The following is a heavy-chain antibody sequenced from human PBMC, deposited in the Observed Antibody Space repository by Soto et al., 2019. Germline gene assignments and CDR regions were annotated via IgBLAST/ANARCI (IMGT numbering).Heavy chain of an antibody. J-gene: IGHJ3*02. CDR1: GDSIRSSDW. Sequence: SETLSLTCAVSGDSIRSSDWWNWVRQPPGRGLEWIGEIFHSGSTNYNPSLKSRVTISIDKSKNQFSLKLSSVTAADTAVYYCARGLGSSGWYSTWDAFDIWGQGTMVTVSS. V-gene: IGHV4-4*02. D-gene: IGHD6-19*01. CDR2: IFHSGST. CDR3: ARGLGSSGWYSTWDAFDI.